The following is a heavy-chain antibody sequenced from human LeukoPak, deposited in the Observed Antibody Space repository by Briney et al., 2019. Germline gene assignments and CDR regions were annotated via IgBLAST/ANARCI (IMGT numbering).Heavy chain of an antibody. CDR1: GYTFTSYY. J-gene: IGHJ3*02. Sequence: ASVKVSRKASGYTFTSYYMHWVRQAPGQGLEWMGIINPSGGSTSYAQKFQGRVTLTRDTSTSTVYMELSSLRSEDTAVYFCARTSGSGYMGDAFDIWGQGTMVTVSS. CDR3: ARTSGSGYMGDAFDI. CDR2: INPSGGST. V-gene: IGHV1-46*01. D-gene: IGHD3-22*01.